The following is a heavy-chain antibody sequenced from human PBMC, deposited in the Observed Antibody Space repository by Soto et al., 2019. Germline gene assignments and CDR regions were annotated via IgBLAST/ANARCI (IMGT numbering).Heavy chain of an antibody. Sequence: GGSLRLSCAASGFTFSSYSMNWVRQAPGKGLEWVSYISSSSSTIYYADSVKGRFTISRDNAKNSLYLQMNSLRAEDTAVYYCAAALGYCSGGSCYGPDYWGQGTLVTVSS. D-gene: IGHD2-15*01. CDR1: GFTFSSYS. V-gene: IGHV3-48*01. CDR2: ISSSSSTI. J-gene: IGHJ4*02. CDR3: AAALGYCSGGSCYGPDY.